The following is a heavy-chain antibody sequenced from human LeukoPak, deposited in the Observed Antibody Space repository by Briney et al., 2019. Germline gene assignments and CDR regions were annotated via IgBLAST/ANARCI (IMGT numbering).Heavy chain of an antibody. CDR2: INHSGST. CDR3: ARKENAYYYFDY. Sequence: SETLSLTCAVYGGSFSGYYWSWIRQPPGKGLEWIGEINHSGSTNYNPSLQSRVTMSVDTSKNQFSLKLSSVTAADTAVYYCARKENAYYYFDYWGQGTLVTVSS. CDR1: GGSFSGYY. D-gene: IGHD3-16*01. V-gene: IGHV4-34*01. J-gene: IGHJ4*02.